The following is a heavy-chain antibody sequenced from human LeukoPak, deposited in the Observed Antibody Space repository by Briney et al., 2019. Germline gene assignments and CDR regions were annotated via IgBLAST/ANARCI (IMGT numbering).Heavy chain of an antibody. V-gene: IGHV3-33*01. CDR2: IAYDGSRA. CDR3: TRYNNDHYDY. J-gene: IGHJ4*02. Sequence: GGSLRLSCAGSGFTFGGYGMHWFRQTPGKGLEWVAVIAYDGSRAFYADSVKGRFTISRDNSKNTMSVQMDDLRAEDTAVYYCTRYNNDHYDYWGQGTLVTVSS. D-gene: IGHD1-14*01. CDR1: GFTFGGYG.